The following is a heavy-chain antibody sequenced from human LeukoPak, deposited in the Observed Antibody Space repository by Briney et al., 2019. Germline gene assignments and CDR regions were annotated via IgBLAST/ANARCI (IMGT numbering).Heavy chain of an antibody. V-gene: IGHV4-30-2*01. J-gene: IGHJ4*02. Sequence: SETLSLTCAVSGGSISSGGYSWSWIRQPPGKGLEWIGYIYHSGSTYYNPSLKSRVTISVDRSKNQFSLKLSSVTAADTAVYYCARGPSIAAAGTGMGTFDYWGQGTLVTVSS. D-gene: IGHD6-13*01. CDR3: ARGPSIAAAGTGMGTFDY. CDR2: IYHSGST. CDR1: GGSISSGGYS.